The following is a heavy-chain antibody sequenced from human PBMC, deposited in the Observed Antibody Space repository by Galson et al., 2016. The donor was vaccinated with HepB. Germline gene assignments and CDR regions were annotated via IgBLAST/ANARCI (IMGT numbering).Heavy chain of an antibody. CDR2: INQDGSEK. Sequence: SLRLSCAASGLTFSRFWMTWVRQAPGKGLEWVANINQDGSEKHYLDSVRGRFTIARDNAKNSLYLQKNRLRAEDTAVYFCARAYQYTLDYWGQGTLVTVSS. J-gene: IGHJ4*02. D-gene: IGHD1-1*01. CDR1: GLTFSRFW. V-gene: IGHV3-7*04. CDR3: ARAYQYTLDY.